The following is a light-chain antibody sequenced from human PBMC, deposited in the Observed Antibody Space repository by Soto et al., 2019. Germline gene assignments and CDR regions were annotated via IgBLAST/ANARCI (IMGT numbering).Light chain of an antibody. Sequence: EILMTQSLANLSVSAGERATRVCGASQSDNSNSALYQQKPGQAPRLVIYGASTRATGIPARFSGSGSGTEFALTISSLQPEDFAVYYCQQYNNWPPLTFGGGTKVDI. V-gene: IGKV3-15*01. CDR3: QQYNNWPPLT. CDR1: QSDNSN. CDR2: GAS. J-gene: IGKJ4*01.